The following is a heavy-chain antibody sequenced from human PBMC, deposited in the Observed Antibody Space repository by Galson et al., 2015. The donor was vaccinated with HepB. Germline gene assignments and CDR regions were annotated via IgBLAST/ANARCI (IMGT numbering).Heavy chain of an antibody. D-gene: IGHD1/OR15-1a*01. Sequence: SLRLSCAASGFSVRTNYMSWVRQAPGKGLEWVSVIYSGGSAYYTDSVKGRFTISRDNSKNTVYLQMNSLRAEDTAVYYCARPQYPRGNIDLWGRGTLVTVSS. J-gene: IGHJ2*01. CDR2: IYSGGSA. V-gene: IGHV3-66*04. CDR3: ARPQYPRGNIDL. CDR1: GFSVRTNY.